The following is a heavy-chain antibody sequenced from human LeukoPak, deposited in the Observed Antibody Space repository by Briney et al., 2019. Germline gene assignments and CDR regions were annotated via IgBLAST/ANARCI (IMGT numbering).Heavy chain of an antibody. CDR1: GFTFSTYW. CDR2: IRSDGIST. D-gene: IGHD4-23*01. V-gene: IGHV3-74*01. CDR3: ARGRDYGGNWFDP. J-gene: IGHJ5*02. Sequence: PGGSLRLSCVASGFTFSTYWMHWVRQAPGKGLVWVSRIRSDGISTGYADSVKGRFTISRDNAKNTLYLQMNSLRAEDTAVYYCARGRDYGGNWFDPWGQGTLVTVSS.